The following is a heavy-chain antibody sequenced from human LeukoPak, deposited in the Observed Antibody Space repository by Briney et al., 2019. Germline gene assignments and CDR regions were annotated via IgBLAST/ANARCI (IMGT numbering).Heavy chain of an antibody. Sequence: SETLSLTCAVYGGSFSGYYWSWIRQPPGKGLEWIGEINHSGSTNYNPSLKSRVTISVDTSKNQFSLKLSSVTAADTAVYYCARGTHTPYSSSAGGDYYFDYWGQGTLVTVSS. D-gene: IGHD6-6*01. CDR1: GGSFSGYY. CDR2: INHSGST. CDR3: ARGTHTPYSSSAGGDYYFDY. J-gene: IGHJ4*02. V-gene: IGHV4-34*01.